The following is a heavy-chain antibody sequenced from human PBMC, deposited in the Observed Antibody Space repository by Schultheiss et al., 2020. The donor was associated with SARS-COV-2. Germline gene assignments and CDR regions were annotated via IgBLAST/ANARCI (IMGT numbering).Heavy chain of an antibody. J-gene: IGHJ6*02. CDR3: TRGLYNERSVGMDV. CDR1: GFTFSTAW. V-gene: IGHV3-74*01. Sequence: GESLKISCAASGFTFSTAWMSWVRQAPGKGLVCVSRINSEGSTTIYADSVKGRFSISRDNAKNTVSLQMNSLRAEDTAVYYCTRGLYNERSVGMDVWGQGTTVTVSS. CDR2: INSEGSTT. D-gene: IGHD1-1*01.